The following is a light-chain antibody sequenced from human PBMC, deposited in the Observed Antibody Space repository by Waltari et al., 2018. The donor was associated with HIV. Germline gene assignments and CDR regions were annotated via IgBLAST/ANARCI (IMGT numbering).Light chain of an antibody. CDR2: AAS. J-gene: IGKJ2*01. CDR3: QQSKTFPLD. CDR1: QDIARW. Sequence: DIQMTQSPSSVSAFVGDRVTITCRASQDIARWLAWYQQKPGKAPKLLIYAASSLHSGVPSRFSGNGSGTDFTLTISSLQPADSATYYSQQSKTFPLDFGQGSKFEI. V-gene: IGKV1-12*01.